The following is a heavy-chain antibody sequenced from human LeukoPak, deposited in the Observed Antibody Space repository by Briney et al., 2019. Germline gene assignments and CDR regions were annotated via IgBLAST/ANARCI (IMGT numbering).Heavy chain of an antibody. V-gene: IGHV1-2*02. D-gene: IGHD2-8*01. J-gene: IGHJ5*02. CDR3: ARDVIMGGNEGWFDP. CDR1: GYSFIDYV. CDR2: INPKSGAT. Sequence: SVTVSCKASGYSFIDYVIHWVRQAPGQGVECMGWINPKSGATKYIQKFQGRVTMTRDTSINTVYMELIRLSSDDTAMYYCARDVIMGGNEGWFDPWGQGTLVTVSS.